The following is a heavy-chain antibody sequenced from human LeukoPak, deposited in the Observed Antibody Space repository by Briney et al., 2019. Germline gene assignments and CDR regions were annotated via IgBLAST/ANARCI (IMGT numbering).Heavy chain of an antibody. V-gene: IGHV4-59*08. CDR3: ASLKDFWSGYDDAFDI. J-gene: IGHJ3*02. CDR1: GGSISSYY. CDR2: IYYSGST. D-gene: IGHD3-3*01. Sequence: SETLSLTCTVSGGSISSYYWSWIRQPPGKGLEWIGYIYYSGSTNYNPSLKSRVTISVDTSKNQFSLKLSSVTAADTAVYYCASLKDFWSGYDDAFDIWGQGTMVTVSS.